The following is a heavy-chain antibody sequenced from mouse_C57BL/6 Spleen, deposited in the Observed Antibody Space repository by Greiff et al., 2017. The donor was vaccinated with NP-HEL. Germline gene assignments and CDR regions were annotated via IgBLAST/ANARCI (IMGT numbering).Heavy chain of an antibody. CDR1: GYTFTDYN. J-gene: IGHJ2*01. V-gene: IGHV1-18*01. D-gene: IGHD1-1*01. Sequence: QLQQSGPELVKPGASVKIPCKASGYTFTDYNMDWVKQSHGKSLEWIGDINPNNGGTIYNQKFKGKATLTVDKSSSTAYMELRSLTSEDTAVYYCARSGYYGSSYYFDYWGQGTTLIVSS. CDR2: INPNNGGT. CDR3: ARSGYYGSSYYFDY.